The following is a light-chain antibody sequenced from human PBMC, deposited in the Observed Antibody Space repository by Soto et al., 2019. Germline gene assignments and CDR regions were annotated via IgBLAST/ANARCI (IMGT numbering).Light chain of an antibody. J-gene: IGKJ3*01. CDR1: QSVSTN. Sequence: EIVMTQSPGTLSVSPGEGATLSCRASQSVSTNLAWYQQKPDQAPRLLIYGASTTATGMPARFSGSGSGTEFTLTISSLQSEDFATYYCQQANSFPLTFGPGTKVDIK. CDR2: GAS. CDR3: QQANSFPLT. V-gene: IGKV3-15*01.